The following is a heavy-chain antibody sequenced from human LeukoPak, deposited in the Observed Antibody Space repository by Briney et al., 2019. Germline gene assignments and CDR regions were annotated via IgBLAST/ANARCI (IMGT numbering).Heavy chain of an antibody. J-gene: IGHJ4*02. Sequence: SETLSLTCTVSGGSISSSYSSCNRQPPGKGLEWIGYIYYSGSTNYNPSLKSRVTISVDTSKNQFSLKLSSVTAADTAGYYCGGWSYGRGYFDYWGQGTLVTVSS. D-gene: IGHD1-26*01. V-gene: IGHV4-59*08. CDR1: GGSISSSY. CDR3: GGWSYGRGYFDY. CDR2: IYYSGST.